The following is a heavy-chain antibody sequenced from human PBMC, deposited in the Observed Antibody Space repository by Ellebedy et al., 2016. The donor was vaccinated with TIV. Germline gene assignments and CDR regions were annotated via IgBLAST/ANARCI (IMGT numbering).Heavy chain of an antibody. J-gene: IGHJ4*02. CDR2: ISYDGSKI. CDR3: ARGPMWLVREGVDY. CDR1: GFTFSTYA. D-gene: IGHD6-19*01. Sequence: GESLKISCAASGFTFSTYAMNWVRQAPGRGLEWVADISYDGSKIFYADSVKGRFTISRYNSKNTVYLQMNSLRPEDTAVYYCARGPMWLVREGVDYWGQGALVTVSS. V-gene: IGHV3-30-3*01.